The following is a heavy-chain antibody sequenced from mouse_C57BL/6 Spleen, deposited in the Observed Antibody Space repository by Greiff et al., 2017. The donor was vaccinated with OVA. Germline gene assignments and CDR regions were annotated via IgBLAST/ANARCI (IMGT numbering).Heavy chain of an antibody. V-gene: IGHV1-62-2*01. CDR3: ARHEEDYYGSRDYAMDY. CDR1: GYTFTEYT. Sequence: VKLKQSGAELVKPGASVKLSCKASGYTFTEYTIHWVKQRSGQGLEWIGWFYPGSGSIKYNEKFKDKATLTADKSSSTVYMELSRLTSEDSAVYFCARHEEDYYGSRDYAMDYWGQGTSVTVSS. D-gene: IGHD1-1*01. J-gene: IGHJ4*01. CDR2: FYPGSGSI.